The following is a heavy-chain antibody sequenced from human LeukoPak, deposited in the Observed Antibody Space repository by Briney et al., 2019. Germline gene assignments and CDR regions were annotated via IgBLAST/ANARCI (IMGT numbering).Heavy chain of an antibody. J-gene: IGHJ4*02. Sequence: GGSLRLSCAASGFTFSSYAMSWVRQAPGKGLEWVSAISGSGGSTYYADSVKGRFTISRDNSKNTLYLQMNSLRAEDTAVYYCAKDMVASGWYSGPGALDYWGQGTLVTVSS. V-gene: IGHV3-23*01. CDR3: AKDMVASGWYSGPGALDY. CDR1: GFTFSSYA. CDR2: ISGSGGST. D-gene: IGHD6-19*01.